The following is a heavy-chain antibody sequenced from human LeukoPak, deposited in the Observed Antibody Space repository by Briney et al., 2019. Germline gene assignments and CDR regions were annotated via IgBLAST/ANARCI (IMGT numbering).Heavy chain of an antibody. D-gene: IGHD3-3*01. CDR1: GFTFSSYS. Sequence: GGSLRLSXAASGFTFSSYSMNWVCQAPGKGLEWVSSISSSSSYIYYADSVKGRFTISRDNAKNSLYPQMNSLRAEDTAVYYCARVSRGPGALEAFDIWGQGTMVTVSS. J-gene: IGHJ3*02. CDR2: ISSSSSYI. CDR3: ARVSRGPGALEAFDI. V-gene: IGHV3-21*01.